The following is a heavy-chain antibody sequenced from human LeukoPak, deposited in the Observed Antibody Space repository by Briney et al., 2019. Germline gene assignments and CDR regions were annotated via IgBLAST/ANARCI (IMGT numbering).Heavy chain of an antibody. J-gene: IGHJ6*03. V-gene: IGHV3-21*01. CDR2: ITPRGDYI. Sequence: PGGSLKLSCAASGFTFSDYTMSWVRQAPGKGLEWVSSITPRGDYIYYADSLKGRFTISRDNSKSTLYIQMNSLRAEDTAVYYCARDPYSGGYGAYYYYYMDVWGKGTTVTVSS. D-gene: IGHD1-26*01. CDR3: ARDPYSGGYGAYYYYYMDV. CDR1: GFTFSDYT.